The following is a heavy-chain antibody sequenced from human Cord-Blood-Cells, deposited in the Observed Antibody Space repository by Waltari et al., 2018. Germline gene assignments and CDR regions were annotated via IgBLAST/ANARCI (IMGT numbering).Heavy chain of an antibody. CDR2: INPNSGGT. V-gene: IGHV1-2*02. J-gene: IGHJ4*02. CDR1: GYTFTGYY. CDR3: ARVFVGLGIYFDY. D-gene: IGHD7-27*01. Sequence: QVQLVQSGAEVKKPGASVKVSCKASGYTFTGYYMHWVRQAPGQGLEWMGLINPNSGGTNDAQKFQGRVTRTRDTSISTAYMELSRLRSDDTAVYYCARVFVGLGIYFDYWGQGTLVTVSS.